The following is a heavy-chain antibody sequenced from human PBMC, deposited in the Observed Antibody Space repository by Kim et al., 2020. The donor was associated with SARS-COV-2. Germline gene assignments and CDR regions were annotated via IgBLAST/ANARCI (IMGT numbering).Heavy chain of an antibody. CDR2: IYYSGST. Sequence: SETLSLTCTVSGGSISSGGYYWSWIRQHPGNGLEWIGYIYYSGSTYYNPSLKSRVTISVDTSKNQFSLKLSSVTAADTAVYYCAREFDERFLGMLDTAMVTTNAFDIWGQGTMVTVSS. V-gene: IGHV4-31*03. D-gene: IGHD5-18*01. CDR3: AREFDERFLGMLDTAMVTTNAFDI. CDR1: GGSISSGGYY. J-gene: IGHJ3*02.